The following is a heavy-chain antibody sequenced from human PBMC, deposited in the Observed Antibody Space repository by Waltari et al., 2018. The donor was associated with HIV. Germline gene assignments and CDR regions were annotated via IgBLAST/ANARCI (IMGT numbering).Heavy chain of an antibody. J-gene: IGHJ4*02. CDR2: MNPNSGNT. Sequence: QVQLVQSGAEVKKPGASVKVSCRTSGYTFTNHDINWVRQAAGQGLEWMGWMNPNSGNTGFAQNLQGRVTMTRNSSISTAYMELRSLKSEDTALYYCARSLTSRPGYGGVMAFWGQGSLVTVSS. CDR3: ARSLTSRPGYGGVMAF. D-gene: IGHD3-16*01. V-gene: IGHV1-8*01. CDR1: GYTFTNHD.